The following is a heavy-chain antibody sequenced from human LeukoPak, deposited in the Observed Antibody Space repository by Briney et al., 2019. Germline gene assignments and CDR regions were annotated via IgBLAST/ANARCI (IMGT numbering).Heavy chain of an antibody. CDR2: IIPIFGTA. J-gene: IGHJ4*02. CDR1: GGTFSSYA. CDR3: AREPGRGIAARPEDY. Sequence: SVKVSCKASGGTFSSYAISWVRQAPGQGLEWMGRIIPIFGTANYAQKFQGRVTITTDESTSTAYMELSSLRSKDTAVYYCAREPGRGIAARPEDYWGQGTLVTVSS. V-gene: IGHV1-69*05. D-gene: IGHD6-6*01.